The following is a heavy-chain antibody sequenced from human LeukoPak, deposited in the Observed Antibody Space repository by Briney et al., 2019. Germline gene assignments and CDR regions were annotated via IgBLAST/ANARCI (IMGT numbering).Heavy chain of an antibody. CDR2: INHSGST. Sequence: SETLSLTCAVYGGSFSGYYWSWILQPPGKGLEWIGEINHSGSTNYNPSLKSRVTISVDTSKNQFSLKLSSVTAADTAVYYCARNGRIAAARFYYWDQGTLVTVSS. D-gene: IGHD6-13*01. J-gene: IGHJ4*02. CDR1: GGSFSGYY. CDR3: ARNGRIAAARFYY. V-gene: IGHV4-34*01.